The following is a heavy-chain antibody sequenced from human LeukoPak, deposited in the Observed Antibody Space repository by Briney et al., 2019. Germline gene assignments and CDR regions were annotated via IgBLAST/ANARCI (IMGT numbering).Heavy chain of an antibody. J-gene: IGHJ1*01. CDR2: IIPIFGTA. CDR1: GGTFSSYA. V-gene: IGHV1-69*05. D-gene: IGHD2-15*01. Sequence: GASVKVSCKASGGTFSSYAISWVRQAPGQGLEWMGRIIPIFGTANYAQRFQGRVTMTRDTSTSTVYMELSSLRSEDTAVYYCASPVDCSGGSCYLYFQHWGQGTLVTVSS. CDR3: ASPVDCSGGSCYLYFQH.